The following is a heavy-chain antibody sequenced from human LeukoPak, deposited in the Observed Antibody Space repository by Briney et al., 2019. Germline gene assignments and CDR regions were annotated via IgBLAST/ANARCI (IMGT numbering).Heavy chain of an antibody. V-gene: IGHV4-59*01. J-gene: IGHJ6*03. Sequence: PSETLSLTCTVSGGSISSYYWSWIRQPPGKGLEWIGYIYYSGSTNYNPSPKSRVTISVDTSKNQFSLKLSSVTAADTAVYYCARGAARYYYYYMDVWGKGTTVTVSS. CDR1: GGSISSYY. CDR2: IYYSGST. CDR3: ARGAARYYYYYMDV.